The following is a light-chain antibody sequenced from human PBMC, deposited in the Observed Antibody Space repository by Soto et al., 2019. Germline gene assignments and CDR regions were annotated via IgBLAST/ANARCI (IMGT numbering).Light chain of an antibody. V-gene: IGLV2-14*02. CDR3: SSYTSGSTPCV. Sequence: QSALTQPASVSGSPGQSITITCTGTSSDVGSYRLISWYQQNPGKAPKLIIYEGTERPSGVSNRFSGSKSGNTASLTISGLQAEDEADYYCSSYTSGSTPCVFGTGTKLTVL. J-gene: IGLJ1*01. CDR2: EGT. CDR1: SSDVGSYRL.